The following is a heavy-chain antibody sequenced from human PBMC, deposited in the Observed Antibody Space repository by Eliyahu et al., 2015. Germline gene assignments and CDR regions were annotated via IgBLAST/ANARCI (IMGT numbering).Heavy chain of an antibody. CDR1: GGSISSRTYF. CDR2: ISYSGNI. J-gene: IGHJ6*02. Sequence: QLQLQESGPGLVKPSETLSLTCXVSGGSISSRTYFWGWIRQPPGKGLEWVGSISYSGNIYYNSSLKSRLTISGDTSKNQFFLRLSSATAADTAVYYCARGCSRDSCLDVWGQGTTVTV. D-gene: IGHD2-2*01. V-gene: IGHV4-39*01. CDR3: ARGCSRDSCLDV.